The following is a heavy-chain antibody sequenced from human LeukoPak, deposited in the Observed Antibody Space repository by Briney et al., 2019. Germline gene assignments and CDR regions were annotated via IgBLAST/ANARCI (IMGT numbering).Heavy chain of an antibody. Sequence: GGSLRLSCAASGFTFSSYGMHWVRQAPGKGLEWVAVISYDGSNKYYADSVKGRFTISRDNSKNTLYLQMNSLRAEDTAVYYCAKNNDSSSAFDYWGQGTLVTVSS. CDR2: ISYDGSNK. D-gene: IGHD6-6*01. CDR1: GFTFSSYG. CDR3: AKNNDSSSAFDY. V-gene: IGHV3-30*18. J-gene: IGHJ4*02.